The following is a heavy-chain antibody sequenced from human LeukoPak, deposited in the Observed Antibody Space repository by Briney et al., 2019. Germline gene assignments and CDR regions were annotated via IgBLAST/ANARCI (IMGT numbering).Heavy chain of an antibody. Sequence: PGGPLRLSGAASGFTFSDYYMSWIRQAPGKGLEGVSYISSSGSTIYYADSVKGRFTISRDNAKNSLYLQMNSLRAEDTAVYYCARDKAFGVATHFLVSPGDPRQGYYFDYWGQGTLVTVSS. D-gene: IGHD3-16*01. J-gene: IGHJ4*02. V-gene: IGHV3-11*04. CDR1: GFTFSDYY. CDR2: ISSSGSTI. CDR3: ARDKAFGVATHFLVSPGDPRQGYYFDY.